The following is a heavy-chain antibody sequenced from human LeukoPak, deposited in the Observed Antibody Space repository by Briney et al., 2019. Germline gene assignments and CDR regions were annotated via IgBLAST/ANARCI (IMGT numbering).Heavy chain of an antibody. J-gene: IGHJ6*03. D-gene: IGHD1-26*01. CDR1: GYTFTSYY. V-gene: IGHV1-46*01. Sequence: ASVKVSCKASGYTFTSYYMHWVRQAPGQGLEWMGIINPSGGSTSYAQKFQGRVTMTRDTSTSTVYMELNSLRAEDTAVYYCAKDSGIYWVDYYYMDVWGKGTTVTVSS. CDR3: AKDSGIYWVDYYYMDV. CDR2: INPSGGST.